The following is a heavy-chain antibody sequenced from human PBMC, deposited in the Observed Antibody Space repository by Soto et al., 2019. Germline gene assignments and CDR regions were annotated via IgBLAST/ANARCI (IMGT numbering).Heavy chain of an antibody. D-gene: IGHD3-10*01. CDR1: GYTFTSYG. Sequence: GASVKVSCKASGYTFTSYGISWVRQAPGQGLEWMGWISAYNGNTNYAQKLQGRVTMTTDTSTSTAYMELRSLRSDDTAVYYCARIWFGELLMGNWFDPWGQGTLVTVSS. CDR2: ISAYNGNT. CDR3: ARIWFGELLMGNWFDP. V-gene: IGHV1-18*01. J-gene: IGHJ5*02.